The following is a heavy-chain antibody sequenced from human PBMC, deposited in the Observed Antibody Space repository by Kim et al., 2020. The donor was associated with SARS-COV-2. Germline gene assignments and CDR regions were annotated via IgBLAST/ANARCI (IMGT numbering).Heavy chain of an antibody. CDR3: TRVSGASGIASAVLGGVGLKPYYFYYYGMDV. Sequence: SETLSLTCTVSGGSISSYYWSWIRQPPGKGLEWIGYIYYSGSTNYNPSLKSRVTISVDTSKNQFSLTLSSVTAADTAVYYCTRVSGASGIASAVLGGVGLKPYYFYYYGMDVWGQGTTVTVSS. J-gene: IGHJ6*02. V-gene: IGHV4-59*13. D-gene: IGHD6-13*01. CDR1: GGSISSYY. CDR2: IYYSGST.